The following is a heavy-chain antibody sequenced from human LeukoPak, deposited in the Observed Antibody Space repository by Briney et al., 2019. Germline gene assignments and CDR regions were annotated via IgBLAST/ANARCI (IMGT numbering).Heavy chain of an antibody. J-gene: IGHJ4*02. CDR1: GFPFSSYS. CDR2: ISSSSSYI. Sequence: GGALRLSCAASGFPFSSYSMNWVRQAPGKGLESVSSISSSSSYIYYADSVKGRFTISRDNAKNSLYLQMNSLRAEDTAVYYCARTYCSGGSCYSNIDYWGQGTLVTVSS. CDR3: ARTYCSGGSCYSNIDY. D-gene: IGHD2-15*01. V-gene: IGHV3-21*01.